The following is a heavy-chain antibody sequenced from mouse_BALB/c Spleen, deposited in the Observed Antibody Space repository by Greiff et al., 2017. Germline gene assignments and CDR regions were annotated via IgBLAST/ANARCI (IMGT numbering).Heavy chain of an antibody. CDR1: GYTFSSYW. D-gene: IGHD2-14*01. Sequence: QVQLQQSGAELMKPGASVKISCKATGYTFSSYWIEWVKQRPGHGLEWIGEILPGSGSTNYNEKFKGKATFTADTSSNTAYMQLSSMTSEDSAVYYCARSGGYRYDRYFDVWGAGTTVTVSS. CDR2: ILPGSGST. CDR3: ARSGGYRYDRYFDV. V-gene: IGHV1-9*01. J-gene: IGHJ1*01.